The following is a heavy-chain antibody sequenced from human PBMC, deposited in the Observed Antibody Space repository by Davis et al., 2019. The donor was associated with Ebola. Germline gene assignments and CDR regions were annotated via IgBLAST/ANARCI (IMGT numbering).Heavy chain of an antibody. CDR3: ARSDVGYCSGGSCYPYYYYGMDV. Sequence: ASVKVSCKASGYTLVSYYMHWARQAPGQGLEWMGIINPSGGSTSYAQKFQGRVTITRDTSTSTVYMELSSLRSEDTAVYYCARSDVGYCSGGSCYPYYYYGMDVWGQGTTVTVSS. CDR2: INPSGGST. D-gene: IGHD2-15*01. J-gene: IGHJ6*02. CDR1: GYTLVSYY. V-gene: IGHV1-46*01.